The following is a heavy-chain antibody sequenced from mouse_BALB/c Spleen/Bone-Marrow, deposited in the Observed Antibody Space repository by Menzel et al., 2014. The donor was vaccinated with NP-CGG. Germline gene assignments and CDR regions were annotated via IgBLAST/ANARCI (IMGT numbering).Heavy chain of an antibody. CDR2: IDPANGNT. CDR3: AMYYYAMDY. J-gene: IGHJ4*01. Sequence: VQLKQSGAELVKPGASVKLSCTASGFNIKDTYMHWVKQRPEQGLEWIGRIDPANGNTKYDPKFQGKATITADTSSNTASLQRSSLTSVDTSVYYCAMYYYAMDYWGQGTSVTVSS. CDR1: GFNIKDTY. V-gene: IGHV14-3*02.